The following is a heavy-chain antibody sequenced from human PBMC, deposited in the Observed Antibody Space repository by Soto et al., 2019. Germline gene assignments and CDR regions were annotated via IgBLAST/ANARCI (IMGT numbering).Heavy chain of an antibody. CDR2: LSGSSLNT. Sequence: EVRLLESGGGLVQPGGSLRLSFEASGFTFGNYALTWVRQVPGRGREWVSALSGSSLNTYYADSVKGRFTISRDNSKNTMYLEMNSLRVDDTAVYYCTTQFFLSSRKPPEDVWGQGTPVAVSS. V-gene: IGHV3-23*01. J-gene: IGHJ6*02. CDR3: TTQFFLSSRKPPEDV. CDR1: GFTFGNYA.